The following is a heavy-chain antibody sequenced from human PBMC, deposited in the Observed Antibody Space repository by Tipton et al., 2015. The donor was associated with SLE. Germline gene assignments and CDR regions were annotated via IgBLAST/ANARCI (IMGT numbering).Heavy chain of an antibody. CDR1: GVSISSASYY. D-gene: IGHD3-10*01. CDR2: AYTTGSP. V-gene: IGHV4-61*02. CDR3: HGGASHYYGSGRFSRGDYSDIDV. Sequence: TLSLTCTVSGVSISSASYYWNWIRQPAGKGLEWIGRAYTTGSPYYNPSLESRVAISMDTSKNQFSLKLTAVTAADTALYYCHGGASHYYGSGRFSRGDYSDIDVWGQGTTVTVSS. J-gene: IGHJ6*02.